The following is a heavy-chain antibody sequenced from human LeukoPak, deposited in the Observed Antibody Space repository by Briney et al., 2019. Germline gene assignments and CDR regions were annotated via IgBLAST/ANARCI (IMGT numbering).Heavy chain of an antibody. V-gene: IGHV5-10-1*01. CDR3: ARLGTVAGRGGNWFDP. J-gene: IGHJ5*02. CDR1: GYSFTSYW. CDR2: IDPSDSYT. Sequence: GESLKISCKGSGYSFTSYWISWVRQMPGKGLEWMGRIDPSDSYTNYSPSFQGHVTISADKSISTAYLQWSSLKASGTAMYYCARLGTVAGRGGNWFDPWGQGTLVTVSS. D-gene: IGHD6-19*01.